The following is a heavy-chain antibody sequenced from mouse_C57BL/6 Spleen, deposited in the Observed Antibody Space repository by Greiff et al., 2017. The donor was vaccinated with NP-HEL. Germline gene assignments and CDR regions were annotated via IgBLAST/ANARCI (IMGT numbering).Heavy chain of an antibody. CDR3: TYYYGSSSCYAMGC. V-gene: IGHV14-1*01. J-gene: IGHJ4*01. CDR2: IDPEDGDT. CDR1: GFNIKDYY. Sequence: VQLQQSGAELVRPGASVKLSCTASGFNIKDYYMHWVKQRPEQGLEWIGRIDPEDGDTEYAPKFQGKATMTADTSSNTAYLQLSSLTSEDTAVDYCTYYYGSSSCYAMGCWGQGASVTVAS. D-gene: IGHD1-1*01.